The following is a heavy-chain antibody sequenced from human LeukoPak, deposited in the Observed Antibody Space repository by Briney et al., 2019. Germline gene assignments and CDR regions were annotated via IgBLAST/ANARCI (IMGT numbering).Heavy chain of an antibody. V-gene: IGHV1-2*02. Sequence: VKVSCKASGFTFTSFGFSWVRQAPGQGLEWMGWIDPNSGGTNYAQKFQGRVTMTRDTSISTAYMELSRLRSDDTAVYYCARDGNYYDSSGYYATLDFDYWGQGTLVTVSS. CDR3: ARDGNYYDSSGYYATLDFDY. CDR2: IDPNSGGT. J-gene: IGHJ4*02. CDR1: GFTFTSFG. D-gene: IGHD3-22*01.